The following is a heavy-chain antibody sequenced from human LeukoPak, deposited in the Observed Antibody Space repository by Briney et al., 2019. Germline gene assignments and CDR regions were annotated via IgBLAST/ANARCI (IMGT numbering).Heavy chain of an antibody. J-gene: IGHJ4*02. CDR2: INHSGST. D-gene: IGHD6-19*01. CDR1: GGSFSGYY. V-gene: IGHV4-34*01. Sequence: SETLSLTCAVYGGSFSGYYWRWIRQPPGKGLEWIGEINHSGSTNYNPSLKSRVTISVDTSKNQFSLKLSSVTAADTAVYYCASSFPIAVAGKGTFDYWGQGTLVTVSS. CDR3: ASSFPIAVAGKGTFDY.